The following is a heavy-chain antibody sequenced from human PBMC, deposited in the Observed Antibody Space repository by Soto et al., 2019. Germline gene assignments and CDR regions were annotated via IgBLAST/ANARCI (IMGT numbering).Heavy chain of an antibody. CDR3: AIGNPDWFDP. Sequence: SETLSLTCAVSGYSISSGLYWGWTRQPPGKGLEWIGTIYRGGITYYNPSLKSRVTISIDTSKNHFSLRLSSVTATDTAVYFCAIGNPDWFDPWGQGTLVTSPQ. J-gene: IGHJ5*02. V-gene: IGHV4-38-2*01. CDR1: GYSISSGLY. CDR2: IYRGGIT. D-gene: IGHD1-1*01.